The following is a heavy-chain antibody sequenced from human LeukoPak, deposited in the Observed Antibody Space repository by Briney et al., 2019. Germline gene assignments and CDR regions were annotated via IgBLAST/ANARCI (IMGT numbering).Heavy chain of an antibody. CDR3: ARSARSSGSYLFDY. CDR2: IYTSGST. D-gene: IGHD3-10*01. J-gene: IGHJ4*02. V-gene: IGHV4-4*07. CDR1: GGSISSYY. Sequence: PSETLSLTCTVSGGSISSYYWSWIRQPAGKGLEWIGRIYTSGSTNYNPSLKSRVTMSVDTSKNQFSLRLSSVTAADTAVYYCARSARSSGSYLFDYWGQGTLVTVSS.